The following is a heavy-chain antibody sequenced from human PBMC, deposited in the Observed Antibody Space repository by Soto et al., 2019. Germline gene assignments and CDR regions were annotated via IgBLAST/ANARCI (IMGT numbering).Heavy chain of an antibody. J-gene: IGHJ4*02. V-gene: IGHV3-23*01. CDR2: ISASGGST. D-gene: IGHD2-2*03. CDR3: ARESPGYFDY. Sequence: EVQLLESGGGLVQPGGSLRLSCAASGLIFGTYAMSWVRQAPEKGLEWVSSISASGGSTYYADSVKGRFTISRDNSKNTLYLQMNSLRAEDTAVSYCARESPGYFDYWGQGTLVTVSS. CDR1: GLIFGTYA.